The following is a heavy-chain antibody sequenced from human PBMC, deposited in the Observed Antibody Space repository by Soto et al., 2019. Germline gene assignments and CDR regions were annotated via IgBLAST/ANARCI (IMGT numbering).Heavy chain of an antibody. Sequence: GGSLRLSCAASGFTFSSYAMSWVRQAPGKGLEWVSAISGSGGSTYYADSVKGRFTISRDNSKNTLYLQMNSLRAEDTAVYYCAKATTFGGVIVALFDYWGQGTLVTVSS. CDR1: GFTFSSYA. CDR3: AKATTFGGVIVALFDY. J-gene: IGHJ4*02. CDR2: ISGSGGST. V-gene: IGHV3-23*01. D-gene: IGHD3-16*02.